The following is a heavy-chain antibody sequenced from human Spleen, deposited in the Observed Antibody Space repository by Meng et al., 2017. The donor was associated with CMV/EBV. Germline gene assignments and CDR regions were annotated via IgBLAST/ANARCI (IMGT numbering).Heavy chain of an antibody. V-gene: IGHV3-7*01. J-gene: IGHJ5*02. Sequence: GGSLRLSCAASGFTFSRYWMSWIRQAPGKGLEWVANINQDGSEKYYVDSLKGRFTISRDNAKKSLYLQMNSLRAEDTAVYYCARENLDCSSTSCYPYTGFDPWGQGTLVTVSS. CDR2: INQDGSEK. CDR1: GFTFSRYW. D-gene: IGHD2-2*01. CDR3: ARENLDCSSTSCYPYTGFDP.